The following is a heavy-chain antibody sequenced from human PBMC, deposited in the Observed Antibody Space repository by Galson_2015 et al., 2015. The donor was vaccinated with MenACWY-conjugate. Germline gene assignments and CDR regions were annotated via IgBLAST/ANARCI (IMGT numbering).Heavy chain of an antibody. CDR1: GYSFPTYW. J-gene: IGHJ6*02. V-gene: IGHV5-51*01. D-gene: IGHD1-26*01. Sequence: QSGAEVKKPGESLQISCKGSGYSFPTYWIGWVRQLPGKGLEWMGLISPGDSNIRYSPAFQGRVTISADKSISTAYLQWNSLQASDTAIYYCARHPPGGRGMDVWGQGTTVTVSS. CDR2: ISPGDSNI. CDR3: ARHPPGGRGMDV.